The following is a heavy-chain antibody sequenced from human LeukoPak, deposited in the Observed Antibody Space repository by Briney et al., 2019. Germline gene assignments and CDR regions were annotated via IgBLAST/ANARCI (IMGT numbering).Heavy chain of an antibody. CDR2: INHRGST. Sequence: SETLSLTCAVYGGSFSGYYWSWIRQPPGKGLEWIGEINHRGSTNYNPSLKSRVTISVDTSKNQFSLKLSSVTAADTAVYYCARGPGYSSSDGAFDIWGQGTMVTVSS. D-gene: IGHD6-13*01. J-gene: IGHJ3*02. CDR3: ARGPGYSSSDGAFDI. CDR1: GGSFSGYY. V-gene: IGHV4-34*01.